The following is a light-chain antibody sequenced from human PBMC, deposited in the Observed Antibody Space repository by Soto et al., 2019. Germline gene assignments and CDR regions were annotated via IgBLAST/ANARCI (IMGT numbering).Light chain of an antibody. V-gene: IGKV3-20*01. CDR3: QQYCSSSWT. Sequence: EIVLTQSPGTLSLSPGERATLSCRASQSVSSSYLALYQQKPGQAPRLLIYGASSRATGIPDRFSGSGSGTDFTLTISRLEPEDFAVYDCQQYCSSSWTFGQGTKVESK. CDR1: QSVSSSY. CDR2: GAS. J-gene: IGKJ1*01.